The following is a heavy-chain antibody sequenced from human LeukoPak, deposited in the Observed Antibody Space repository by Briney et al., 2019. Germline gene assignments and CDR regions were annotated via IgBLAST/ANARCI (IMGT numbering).Heavy chain of an antibody. CDR3: ARKAGYSSGWSPRYFDY. J-gene: IGHJ4*02. D-gene: IGHD6-19*01. Sequence: SETLSLTCAVYGGSFSGYYWSWIRQPSGKGLEWIGEINHSGSTNYNPSLKSRVTISVDTSKNQFSLKLSSVTAADTAVYYCARKAGYSSGWSPRYFDYWGQGTLVTVSS. CDR1: GGSFSGYY. CDR2: INHSGST. V-gene: IGHV4-34*01.